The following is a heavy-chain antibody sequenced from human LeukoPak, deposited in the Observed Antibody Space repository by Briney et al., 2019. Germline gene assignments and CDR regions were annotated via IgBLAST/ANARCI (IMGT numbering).Heavy chain of an antibody. V-gene: IGHV2-5*02. CDR1: GFSLITSGVG. J-gene: IGHJ3*02. CDR3: ARPYYYGSGYYASAFDI. D-gene: IGHD3-10*01. Sequence: SGPTLVKPTQTLTLTCTSSGFSLITSGVGVGCIRQPPGKALEWLAVIYWDDDKRYSPSLKSRLTITKDTSKNQVVLTMTNVDPVDTATYYCARPYYYGSGYYASAFDIWGQGTMVTVSS. CDR2: IYWDDDK.